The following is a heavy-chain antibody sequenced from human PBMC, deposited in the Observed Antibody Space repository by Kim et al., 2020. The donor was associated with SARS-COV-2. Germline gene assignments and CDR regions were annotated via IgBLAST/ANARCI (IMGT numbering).Heavy chain of an antibody. CDR3: ARGTDIVVVPAAHGMDV. V-gene: IGHV4-34*01. J-gene: IGHJ6*02. CDR2: INHSGST. Sequence: SETLSLTCAVYGGSFSGYYWSWIRQPPGKGLEWIGEINHSGSTNYNPSLKSRVTISVDTSKNQFSLKLSSVTAADTAVYYCARGTDIVVVPAAHGMDVWGQGTTVTVSS. CDR1: GGSFSGYY. D-gene: IGHD2-2*01.